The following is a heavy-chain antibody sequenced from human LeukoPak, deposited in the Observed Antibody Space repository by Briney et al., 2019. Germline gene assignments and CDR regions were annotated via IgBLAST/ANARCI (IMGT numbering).Heavy chain of an antibody. J-gene: IGHJ4*02. CDR3: ARSPSNAWQSNGY. Sequence: SVKVSCKASGYTFTSYNINWVRQAPGQGREWMGWMNPNSGNTGYAQKFHGRDTMTRSTSISTAYIELSSLRSEHTAVYYCARSPSNAWQSNGYWGQGTLVTVSS. D-gene: IGHD4-11*01. V-gene: IGHV1-8*01. CDR1: GYTFTSYN. CDR2: MNPNSGNT.